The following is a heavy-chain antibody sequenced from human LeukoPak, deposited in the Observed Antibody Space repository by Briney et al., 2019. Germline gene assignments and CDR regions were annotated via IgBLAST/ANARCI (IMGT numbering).Heavy chain of an antibody. D-gene: IGHD3-16*02. CDR1: GFNFDDHG. Sequence: PGGSLRLSCAVSGFNFDDHGMSWVRQVPGKGLEWVSGVDWIGASTTYADSVKARFTISRDNARNSLYLQMNSLKVEDTAFYFCATGYYRTFDYWGQGTLVTVSS. CDR2: VDWIGAST. V-gene: IGHV3-20*04. CDR3: ATGYYRTFDY. J-gene: IGHJ4*02.